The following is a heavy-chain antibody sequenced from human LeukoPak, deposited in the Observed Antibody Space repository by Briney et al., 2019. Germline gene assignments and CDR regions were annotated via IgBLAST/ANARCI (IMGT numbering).Heavy chain of an antibody. V-gene: IGHV4-34*01. J-gene: IGHJ4*02. CDR1: GGSFSGYY. D-gene: IGHD6-13*01. CDR3: ARGSGIAAAGTRDFDY. Sequence: SETLSLTCAVYGGSFSGYYWSWIRQPPGKGLEWIGEINHSGSTNYNPSLKSRVTISVDTSKNQFSLKLSSVTAADTAAYYCARGSGIAAAGTRDFDYWGQGTLVTVSS. CDR2: INHSGST.